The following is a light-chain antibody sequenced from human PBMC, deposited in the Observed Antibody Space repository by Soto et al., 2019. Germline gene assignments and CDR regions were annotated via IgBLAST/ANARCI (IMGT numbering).Light chain of an antibody. CDR2: DAS. CDR3: QQRSNWPT. CDR1: QSVSSY. V-gene: IGKV3-11*01. Sequence: EIVLTQSPATLSLSPGERATLSCRASQSVSSYLAWYQQKPGQAPRLLIYDASNRATGITARFSGSGSGTDLTLTISSLEPEDFAVYYCQQRSNWPTFGGGTKVEIK. J-gene: IGKJ4*01.